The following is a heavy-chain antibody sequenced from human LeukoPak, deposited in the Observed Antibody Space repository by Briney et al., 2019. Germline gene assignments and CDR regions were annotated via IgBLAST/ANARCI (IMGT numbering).Heavy chain of an antibody. J-gene: IGHJ3*02. Sequence: GGSLRLSCAASGSTFSSYAMSWVRQAPGKGLEWVSYIDARSGIVYYADSVQGRFTISRDDAKDSVFLQMNSLRVDDAAVYYCARTYDFGRGPPGDAFDNWGQGTLVTVPS. D-gene: IGHD3-3*01. CDR1: GSTFSSYA. V-gene: IGHV3-48*01. CDR3: ARTYDFGRGPPGDAFDN. CDR2: IDARSGIV.